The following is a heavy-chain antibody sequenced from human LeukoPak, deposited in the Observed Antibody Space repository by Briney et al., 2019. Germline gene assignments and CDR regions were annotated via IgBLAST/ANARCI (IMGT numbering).Heavy chain of an antibody. V-gene: IGHV3-23*01. Sequence: GGTLRLSCAASGFTFSTYGMIWVRQAPGKGLEWVSAISGSGGSTYYADSVKGRFTISRDNSKNTLYLQMNSLRAEDTAVYYCAKDLHRQYSGYEPPVYWGQGTLVTVSS. J-gene: IGHJ4*02. CDR2: ISGSGGST. D-gene: IGHD5-12*01. CDR3: AKDLHRQYSGYEPPVY. CDR1: GFTFSTYG.